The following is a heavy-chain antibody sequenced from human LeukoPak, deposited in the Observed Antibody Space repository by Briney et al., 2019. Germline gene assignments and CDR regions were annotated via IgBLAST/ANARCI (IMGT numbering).Heavy chain of an antibody. J-gene: IGHJ6*02. V-gene: IGHV3-53*01. CDR1: GFTVSSNY. CDR3: ARDGISLSYFYGMDV. D-gene: IGHD2/OR15-2a*01. CDR2: IYSGGNS. Sequence: PGGSLRLSCAASGFTVSSNYMNWVRQAPGKGLEWVSVIYSGGNSFYADSVKGRFTISRDNSKNTLYLQMNSLRAEDTAVHYCARDGISLSYFYGMDVWGQGTTVTVSS.